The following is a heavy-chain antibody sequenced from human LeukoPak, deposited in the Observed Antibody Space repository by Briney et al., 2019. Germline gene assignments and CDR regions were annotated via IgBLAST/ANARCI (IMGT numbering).Heavy chain of an antibody. D-gene: IGHD2-2*01. CDR3: AKVASERLGRLDY. Sequence: GGSLRLSCAASGFTFDDYAMHWVRQAPGKGLEWVSGISWNSGSIGYADSVKGRFTISRDNAKNTLYLQMNSLRAEDTAVYYCAKVASERLGRLDYWGQGTLVTVSS. V-gene: IGHV3-9*01. CDR2: ISWNSGSI. CDR1: GFTFDDYA. J-gene: IGHJ4*02.